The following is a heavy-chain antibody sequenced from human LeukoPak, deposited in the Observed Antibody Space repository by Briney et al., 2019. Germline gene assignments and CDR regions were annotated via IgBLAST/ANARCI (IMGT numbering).Heavy chain of an antibody. V-gene: IGHV4-39*01. D-gene: IGHD5-18*01. J-gene: IGHJ4*02. Sequence: SETLPLTCTVSGDSISSGSYCWGWIRQPPGKGLEWIGSMHYRGSTYYNPSLKSRVTISIDTSKNQFSLKLSSVTAADTAVYYCARRGRLWPDFDYWGQGTLVTVSS. CDR3: ARRGRLWPDFDY. CDR1: GDSISSGSYC. CDR2: MHYRGST.